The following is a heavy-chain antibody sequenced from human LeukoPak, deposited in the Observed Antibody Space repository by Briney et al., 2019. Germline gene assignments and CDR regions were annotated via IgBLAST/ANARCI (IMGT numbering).Heavy chain of an antibody. J-gene: IGHJ4*02. CDR3: ARVATSGY. CDR1: GFTFSSFS. Sequence: PGGSLRLSCAASGFTFSSFSLNWVRQAPGKGLEWVSSISTSGSNTYYADSVEGRFTISRDNAKNSLYLQMNSLRAEDTAVYYCARVATSGYWGRGTLVTVSS. D-gene: IGHD6-13*01. V-gene: IGHV3-21*01. CDR2: ISTSGSNT.